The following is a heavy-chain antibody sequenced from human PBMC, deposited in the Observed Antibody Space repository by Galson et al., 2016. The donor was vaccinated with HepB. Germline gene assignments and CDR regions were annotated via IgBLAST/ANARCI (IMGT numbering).Heavy chain of an antibody. V-gene: IGHV3-23*01. CDR3: AKDSRLRFLEWLLSYYFDS. D-gene: IGHD3-3*01. CDR2: ISGSGGDI. CDR1: GFTFSSYA. Sequence: SLRLSCAASGFTFSSYAMSWVRQAPGKGLEWVSGISGSGGDINYADSVKGRFTISRDNSKNMLHLQMNSLRAEDTAVYYCAKDSRLRFLEWLLSYYFDSWGQGTLVTVSS. J-gene: IGHJ4*02.